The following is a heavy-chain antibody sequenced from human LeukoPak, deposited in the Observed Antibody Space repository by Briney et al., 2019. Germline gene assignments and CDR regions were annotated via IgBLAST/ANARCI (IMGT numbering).Heavy chain of an antibody. CDR1: GGSISSSSYY. Sequence: PSETLSLTCTVSGGSISSSSYYWGWIRQPPGKGLEWIGSIYYSGSTYYNPSLKSRVTISVDTSKNQFSLKLSSVTAADTAVYYCARDASPKITIEDYYGMDVWGQGTTVTVSS. V-gene: IGHV4-39*07. J-gene: IGHJ6*02. CDR3: ARDASPKITIEDYYGMDV. D-gene: IGHD3-9*01. CDR2: IYYSGST.